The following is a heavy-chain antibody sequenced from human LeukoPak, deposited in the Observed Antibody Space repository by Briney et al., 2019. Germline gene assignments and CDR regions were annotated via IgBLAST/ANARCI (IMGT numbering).Heavy chain of an antibody. Sequence: GGSLRLSCAASEFSVGSDYMTWVRQAPGKGLEWVSLIYSGGSTYYADSVKGRFTSGRDNYKNTLYLEMNSLRADDTAGNYWARAPSAYHTTGGQGTLVTVYS. CDR1: EFSVGSDY. CDR2: IYSGGST. CDR3: ARAPSAYHTT. V-gene: IGHV3-66*01. J-gene: IGHJ4*02. D-gene: IGHD5-12*01.